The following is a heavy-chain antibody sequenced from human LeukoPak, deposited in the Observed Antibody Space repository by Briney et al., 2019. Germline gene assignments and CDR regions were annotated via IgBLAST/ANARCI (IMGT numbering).Heavy chain of an antibody. D-gene: IGHD3-10*01. Sequence: SSVKVSCKVSGFTLTELSMHWVRQAPGKGLDWMGGFDPEDGETIYAQKFQGRVTMTEDTSTDTAYMELSSLRSEDTAVYYCATGPYYGSGSMRRVTYFFDYWGQGTLVTVSS. CDR3: ATGPYYGSGSMRRVTYFFDY. J-gene: IGHJ4*02. V-gene: IGHV1-24*01. CDR1: GFTLTELS. CDR2: FDPEDGET.